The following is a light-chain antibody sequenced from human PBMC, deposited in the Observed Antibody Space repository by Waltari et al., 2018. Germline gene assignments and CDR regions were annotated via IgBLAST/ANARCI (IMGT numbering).Light chain of an antibody. CDR1: QSIDHW. CDR3: QQYDTHWT. CDR2: ATS. V-gene: IGKV1-5*03. Sequence: DIQVTQSPSTLSASLGDRVSMTCRTSQSIDHWLAWYQQKPGKAPKLLISATSVLENGIPSRFSGSRSWTEFTLTITGLQPDDLATYYCQQYDTHWTFGQGTKVEIK. J-gene: IGKJ1*01.